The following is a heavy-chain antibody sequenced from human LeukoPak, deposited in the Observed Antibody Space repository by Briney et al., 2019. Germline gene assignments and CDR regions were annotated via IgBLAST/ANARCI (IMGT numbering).Heavy chain of an antibody. J-gene: IGHJ4*02. V-gene: IGHV3-30*03. CDR3: ARDSLGDPTYYFDY. Sequence: GGSLRLSCAASGFTFSGYWMHWVRQAPGKGLEWVAVISYDGSNKQYADSVRGRFTISRDNSKNTLYVQMNSLRAEDTAVYYCARDSLGDPTYYFDYWGQGTLVTVSS. CDR1: GFTFSGYW. CDR2: ISYDGSNK. D-gene: IGHD3-10*01.